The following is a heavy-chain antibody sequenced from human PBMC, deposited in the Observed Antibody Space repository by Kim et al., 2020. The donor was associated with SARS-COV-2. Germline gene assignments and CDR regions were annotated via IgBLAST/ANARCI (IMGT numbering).Heavy chain of an antibody. CDR1: GYTFTDYA. CDR3: ATYSSETVMFTALHH. V-gene: IGHV7-4-1*01. D-gene: IGHD3-16*01. CDR2: ISPHTGTP. Sequence: ASVKVSCKTSGYTFTDYAINWVRQAPGQGLEWMGWISPHTGTPTYVQAFTGRFVFSLDNSVKTAYLQIDNLRAEDSAVYYCATYSSETVMFTALHHWGQGTPLIVSS. J-gene: IGHJ4*02.